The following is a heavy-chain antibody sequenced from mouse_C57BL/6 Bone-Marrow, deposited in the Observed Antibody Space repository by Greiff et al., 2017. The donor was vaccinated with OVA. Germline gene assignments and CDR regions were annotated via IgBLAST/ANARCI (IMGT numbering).Heavy chain of an antibody. V-gene: IGHV2-5*01. CDR1: GFSLTSYG. J-gene: IGHJ4*01. Sequence: VKLVESGPGLVQPSQSLSITCTVSGFSLTSYGVHWVRQSPEKGLEWLGVIWRGGSTDYNAAFMSRLSITKDNSKSQVFFKMNSLQADDTAIYYCGLLRRGGYAMDYWGQGTSVTVSS. CDR3: GLLRRGGYAMDY. CDR2: IWRGGST. D-gene: IGHD2-4*01.